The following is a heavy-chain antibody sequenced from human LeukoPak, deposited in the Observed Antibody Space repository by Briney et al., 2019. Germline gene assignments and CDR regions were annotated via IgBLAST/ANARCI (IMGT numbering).Heavy chain of an antibody. Sequence: PGGSLRPSCEVSGFTFSRYYMYWVRQVPGKGLVWVSRLNGYGDYTDYEDSVKRRFTISRDNDKNTLFLQMNSLRGEDTAVYYCVRGSNDWSGMDVWGQGPTVTVS. D-gene: IGHD6-19*01. CDR3: VRGSNDWSGMDV. J-gene: IGHJ6*02. CDR1: GFTFSRYY. CDR2: LNGYGDYT. V-gene: IGHV3-74*01.